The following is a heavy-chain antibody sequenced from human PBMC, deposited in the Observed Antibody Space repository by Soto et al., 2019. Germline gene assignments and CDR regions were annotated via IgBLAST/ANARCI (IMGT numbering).Heavy chain of an antibody. CDR2: IQYSGTA. V-gene: IGHV4-39*01. CDR1: GDSIITGGYY. Sequence: SETLSLTCTVSGDSIITGGYYWGWIRQPPGKGLEWIGNIQYSGTASYSPSLKSRFTISTDNAKNTVYLQMNGLRAEDTAVYYCATVFDLWGQGTLVTVSS. CDR3: ATVFDL. D-gene: IGHD4-17*01. J-gene: IGHJ5*02.